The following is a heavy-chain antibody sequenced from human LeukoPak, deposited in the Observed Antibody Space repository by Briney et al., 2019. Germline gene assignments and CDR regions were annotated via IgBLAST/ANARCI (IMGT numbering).Heavy chain of an antibody. Sequence: PGGPLRLSCAPSGFPFTSYAMSWVPQAPGKGREWVSAISGSGGSTYYADSVKGRFTISRDNSKNTLYLQMNSLRAEDTAVYYCAPLYGDYPFYWGQGTLVTVSS. V-gene: IGHV3-23*01. CDR2: ISGSGGST. D-gene: IGHD4-17*01. J-gene: IGHJ4*02. CDR1: GFPFTSYA. CDR3: APLYGDYPFY.